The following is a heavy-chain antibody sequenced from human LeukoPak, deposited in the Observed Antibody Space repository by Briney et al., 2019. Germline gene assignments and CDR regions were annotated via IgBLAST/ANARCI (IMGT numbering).Heavy chain of an antibody. J-gene: IGHJ6*03. CDR1: GGSISSSSYH. CDR3: ASRGYSYGYYYYMDV. V-gene: IGHV4-39*07. Sequence: SETLSLTCTVSGGSISSSSYHWGWIRQPPGKGLEWIGSIYYSGSTYYNPSLKSRVTISVDTSKNQFSLKLSSVTAADTAVYYCASRGYSYGYYYYMDVWGKGTTVTVSS. D-gene: IGHD5-18*01. CDR2: IYYSGST.